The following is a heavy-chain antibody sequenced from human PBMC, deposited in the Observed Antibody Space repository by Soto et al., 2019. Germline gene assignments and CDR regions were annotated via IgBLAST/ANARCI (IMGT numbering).Heavy chain of an antibody. D-gene: IGHD2-21*02. J-gene: IGHJ4*02. CDR3: AGGSGACYECLDY. CDR2: IYPTGST. CDR1: GDSISSGHW. V-gene: IGHV4-4*02. Sequence: PSETLSLTCAVSGDSISSGHWWTLVRQSPGRGLEWIAEIYPTGSTNYNPSLKSRVAVSIDKSNNFFSLKLTSVTSADTAMCYCAGGSGACYECLDYWGRGTLVTVSS.